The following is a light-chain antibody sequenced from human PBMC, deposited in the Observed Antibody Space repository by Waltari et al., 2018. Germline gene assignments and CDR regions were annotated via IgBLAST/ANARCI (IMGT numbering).Light chain of an antibody. Sequence: EIVLTQSPATLSLSPGESATLSCRASQSVSSYLAWYQQKPGQAPRLLIYDASNRATGIPARFSGSGSGTDFTLTISSLEPEDFAVYYCQQRSNWPPSLTFGGGTKVEIK. J-gene: IGKJ4*01. CDR1: QSVSSY. V-gene: IGKV3-11*01. CDR2: DAS. CDR3: QQRSNWPPSLT.